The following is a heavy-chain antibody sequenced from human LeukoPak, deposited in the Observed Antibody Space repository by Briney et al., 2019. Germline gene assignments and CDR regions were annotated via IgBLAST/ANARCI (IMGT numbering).Heavy chain of an antibody. CDR3: ARDPRGYSGYTMDY. V-gene: IGHV1-18*04. CDR1: GYRFSGNY. J-gene: IGHJ4*02. Sequence: ASVKVSCKASGYRFSGNYIHWVRQAPGQGLEWMGWISAYNGNTNYAQKLQGRVTMTTDTSTSTAYMELRSLRSDDTAVYYCARDPRGYSGYTMDYWGQGTLVTVSS. CDR2: ISAYNGNT. D-gene: IGHD5-12*01.